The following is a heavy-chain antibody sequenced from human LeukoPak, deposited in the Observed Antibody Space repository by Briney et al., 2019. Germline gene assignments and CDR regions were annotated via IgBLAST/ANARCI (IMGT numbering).Heavy chain of an antibody. V-gene: IGHV1-69*04. D-gene: IGHD3-10*01. CDR1: GGTFSSYA. J-gene: IGHJ4*02. Sequence: GASVKVSCKAPGGTFSSYAISWVRQAPGQGLEWMGRIIPILGIANYAQKFQGRVTITADKSTSTAYMELSSLRSEDTAVYYCASLFGFGSGSYFADYWGQGTLVTVSS. CDR2: IIPILGIA. CDR3: ASLFGFGSGSYFADY.